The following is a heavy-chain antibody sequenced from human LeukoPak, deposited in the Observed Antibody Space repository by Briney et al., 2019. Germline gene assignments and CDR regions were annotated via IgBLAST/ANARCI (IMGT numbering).Heavy chain of an antibody. J-gene: IGHJ4*02. V-gene: IGHV4-34*01. Sequence: TSETLSLTCAVYGGSFSGYHWSWIRQPPGKGLEWIGEINHSGSTNYNPSLKSRVTISVDTSKNQFSLKLSSVTAADTAVYYCASQRGYSYGPFDYWGQGTLVTVSS. CDR1: GGSFSGYH. D-gene: IGHD5-18*01. CDR3: ASQRGYSYGPFDY. CDR2: INHSGST.